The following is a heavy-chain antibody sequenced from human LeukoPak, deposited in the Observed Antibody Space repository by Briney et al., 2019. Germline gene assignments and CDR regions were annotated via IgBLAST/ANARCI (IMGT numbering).Heavy chain of an antibody. V-gene: IGHV3-20*04. Sequence: GGSLRLSCAASGFTFDNYGINWVRQAPGKGLEWVSRIHWNGGRTGYADSVKGRFTISRDNAKNSLYLQMNSLRADDTAVYYCVREWRSLGHWGQGTLVTVSS. CDR1: GFTFDNYG. CDR2: IHWNGGRT. CDR3: VREWRSLGH. J-gene: IGHJ4*02. D-gene: IGHD3/OR15-3a*01.